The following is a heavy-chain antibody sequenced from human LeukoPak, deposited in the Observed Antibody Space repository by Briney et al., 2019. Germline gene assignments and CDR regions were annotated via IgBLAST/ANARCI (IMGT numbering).Heavy chain of an antibody. V-gene: IGHV4-34*01. Sequence: SETLSLTCTVSGGSISSYYWSWIRQPPGKGLEWIGEINHSGSTNYNPSLKSRVTISVDTSKNQFSLKLSSVTAADTAVYYCARGGVLAVAGPIDYWGQGTLVTVSS. CDR1: GGSISSYY. J-gene: IGHJ4*02. CDR2: INHSGST. CDR3: ARGGVLAVAGPIDY. D-gene: IGHD6-19*01.